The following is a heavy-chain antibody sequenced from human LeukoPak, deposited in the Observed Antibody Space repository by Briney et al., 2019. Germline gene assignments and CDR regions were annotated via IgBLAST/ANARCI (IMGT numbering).Heavy chain of an antibody. J-gene: IGHJ4*02. V-gene: IGHV4-30-4*01. CDR2: ISYGGST. Sequence: SETLSLTRTVSGGSISSGDYYWSWIRQPPGKGLEWIGYISYGGSTYYNPSLKSRVTISVDTSKNQFSLKLSSVTAADTAVYYCARDLGVAYFERYRGGYFDYWGQGTLVTVSS. CDR3: ARDLGVAYFERYRGGYFDY. CDR1: GGSISSGDYY. D-gene: IGHD3-9*01.